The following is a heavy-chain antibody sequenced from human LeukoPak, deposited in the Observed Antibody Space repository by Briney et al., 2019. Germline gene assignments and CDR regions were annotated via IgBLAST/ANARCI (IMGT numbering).Heavy chain of an antibody. CDR3: ARVDDSSGYYRYYFDY. Sequence: PSETLSLTCAVYGGSFSGYYWSWIRQPPGKGLEWIGEINHGGSSNYNPSLKSRVTISVDTSKNQFSLKLSSVTAADTAVYYCARVDDSSGYYRYYFDYWGQGTLVTVSS. D-gene: IGHD3-22*01. V-gene: IGHV4-34*01. CDR1: GGSFSGYY. J-gene: IGHJ4*02. CDR2: INHGGSS.